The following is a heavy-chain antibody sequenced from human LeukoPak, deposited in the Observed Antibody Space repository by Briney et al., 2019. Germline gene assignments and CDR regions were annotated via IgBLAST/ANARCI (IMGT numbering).Heavy chain of an antibody. D-gene: IGHD1-26*01. CDR3: AKTMGAIDHDY. J-gene: IGHJ4*02. Sequence: GGSLRLSCAASGFTFSAFAMSWVRQAPGKGLEWVSTISNSGGSTYYADSVKGRFTFSRDNSKNTLHLQMNSLRAEDTAVYFCAKTMGAIDHDYWGQGTLVTVSS. CDR1: GFTFSAFA. V-gene: IGHV3-23*01. CDR2: ISNSGGST.